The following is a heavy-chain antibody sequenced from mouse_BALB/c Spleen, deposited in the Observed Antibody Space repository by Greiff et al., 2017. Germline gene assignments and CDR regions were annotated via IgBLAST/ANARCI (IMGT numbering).Heavy chain of an antibody. CDR1: GFTFSSFG. D-gene: IGHD1-1*01. CDR2: ISSGSSTI. V-gene: IGHV5-17*02. J-gene: IGHJ1*01. CDR3: ARLYYYGSSYWYFDV. Sequence: EVKLVESGGGLVQPGGSRKLSCAASGFTFSSFGMHWVRQAPEKGLEWVAYISSGSSTIYYADTVKGRFTISRDNPKNTLFLQMTSLRSEDTAMYYCARLYYYGSSYWYFDVWGAGTTVTVSS.